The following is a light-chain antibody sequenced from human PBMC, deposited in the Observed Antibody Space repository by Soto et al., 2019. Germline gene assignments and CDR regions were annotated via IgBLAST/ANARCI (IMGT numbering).Light chain of an antibody. CDR2: DAS. V-gene: IGKV3-11*01. Sequence: EIVLTQSPGTRSLSPMEIATLSFMASQSVSSYLAWYQQKPGQAPRLLIYDASNRATGIPARFSGSGSGTDFTLTISSLEPEDFAVYYCQQRSNWLFTFGQGTRLEIK. J-gene: IGKJ5*01. CDR1: QSVSSY. CDR3: QQRSNWLFT.